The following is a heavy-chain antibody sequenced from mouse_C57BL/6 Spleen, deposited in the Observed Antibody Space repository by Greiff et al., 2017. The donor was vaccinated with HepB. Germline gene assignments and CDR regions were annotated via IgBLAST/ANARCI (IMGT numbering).Heavy chain of an antibody. CDR1: GYTFTSYW. J-gene: IGHJ2*01. D-gene: IGHD2-4*01. CDR3: AREDYDEGLYFDY. Sequence: QVQLQQSGAELVKPGASVKMSCKASGYTFTSYWITWVKQRPGQGLEWIGDIYPGSGSTNYNEKFKSKATLTVDTSSSTAYMQLSSLTSEDSAVYYCAREDYDEGLYFDYWGQGTTLTVSS. V-gene: IGHV1-55*01. CDR2: IYPGSGST.